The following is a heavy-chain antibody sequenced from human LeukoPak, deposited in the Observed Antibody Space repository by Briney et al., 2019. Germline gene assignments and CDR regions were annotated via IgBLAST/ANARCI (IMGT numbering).Heavy chain of an antibody. V-gene: IGHV1-46*01. CDR1: GYTFTSYY. D-gene: IGHD3-22*01. CDR2: INPSGGST. CDR3: ARANYYYDSSGSLPDAFDI. Sequence: ASVKVSCKASGYTFTSYYMHWVRQAPGQGLEWMGIINPSGGSTSYAQKFQGRVTMTRDTSTSTVYMELSSLRSEDTAVYYCARANYYYDSSGSLPDAFDIWGQGTMVTVSS. J-gene: IGHJ3*02.